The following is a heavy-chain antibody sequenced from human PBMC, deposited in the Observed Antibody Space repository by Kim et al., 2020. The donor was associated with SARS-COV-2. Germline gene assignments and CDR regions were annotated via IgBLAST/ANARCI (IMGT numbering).Heavy chain of an antibody. D-gene: IGHD2-2*02. J-gene: IGHJ4*02. CDR1: GGSISSSSYY. CDR3: ARSWPIVVVPAAIPLYDFWSGYNEGLFDY. Sequence: SETLSLTCTVSGGSISSSSYYWGWIRQPPGKGLEWIGSIYYSGSTYYNPSLKSRVTISVDTSKNQFSLKLSSVTAADTAVYYCARSWPIVVVPAAIPLYDFWSGYNEGLFDYWGQGTLVTVSS. CDR2: IYYSGST. V-gene: IGHV4-39*01.